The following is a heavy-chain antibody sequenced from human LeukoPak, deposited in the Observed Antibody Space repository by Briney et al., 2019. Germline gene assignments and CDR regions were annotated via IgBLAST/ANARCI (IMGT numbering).Heavy chain of an antibody. CDR3: VRDWGYDSSGYWQKYFDT. V-gene: IGHV3-74*01. CDR1: GFTFSTFW. J-gene: IGHJ6*04. D-gene: IGHD3-22*01. CDR2: INHDGSST. Sequence: GGSLRLSCATSGFTFSTFWMHWVRQAPGKGLVWVSRINHDGSSTNYADSVKGRFTISRDNAKNTLYLQMNSLRAEDTAVYYCVRDWGYDSSGYWQKYFDTWGKGTTVTISS.